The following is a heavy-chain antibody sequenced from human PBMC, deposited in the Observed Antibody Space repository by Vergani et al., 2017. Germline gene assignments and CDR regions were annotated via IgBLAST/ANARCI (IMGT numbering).Heavy chain of an antibody. D-gene: IGHD5-18*01. CDR1: GFPLSNAW. J-gene: IGHJ4*01. CDR3: AKDPATSMGF. V-gene: IGHV3-74*01. Sequence: EVQLVESGGGLVQPGGSLRLSCAASGFPLSNAWIHWVRQGPGKGLEWVSRVGFDGSDTVYADSVKGRFTISKDNSKNTVYLQMNSLRVEDTAIYYCAKDPATSMGFGGQGILVTVSS. CDR2: VGFDGSDT.